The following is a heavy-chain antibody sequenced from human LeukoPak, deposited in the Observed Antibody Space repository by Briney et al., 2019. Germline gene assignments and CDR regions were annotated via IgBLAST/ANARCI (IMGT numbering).Heavy chain of an antibody. CDR3: AKGHDGYNYGGAFDY. Sequence: RSLRLSCAASGFTFSSYGMHWVRQAPGKGLEWVAVISYDGSNKYYADSVKGRFTISRDNSKNTLYLQMNSLRAEDTAVYYCAKGHDGYNYGGAFDYWGQGTLVTVSS. CDR1: GFTFSSYG. J-gene: IGHJ4*02. D-gene: IGHD5-24*01. V-gene: IGHV3-30*18. CDR2: ISYDGSNK.